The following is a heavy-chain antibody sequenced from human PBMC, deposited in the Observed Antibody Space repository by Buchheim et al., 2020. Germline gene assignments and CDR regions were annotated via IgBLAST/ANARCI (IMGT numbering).Heavy chain of an antibody. J-gene: IGHJ4*02. Sequence: QVQLVQSGAEVKKPGASVKVSCKASGYTFSSYYLHWVRQAPGQGLEWMGIINPSGGSTNYAQKFQGRVTMTRDTSTNTVYMELSSLRSEDTAVYYCARDRITIVRATFDYWGQGTL. CDR3: ARDRITIVRATFDY. CDR2: INPSGGST. V-gene: IGHV1-46*01. D-gene: IGHD3-10*01. CDR1: GYTFSSYY.